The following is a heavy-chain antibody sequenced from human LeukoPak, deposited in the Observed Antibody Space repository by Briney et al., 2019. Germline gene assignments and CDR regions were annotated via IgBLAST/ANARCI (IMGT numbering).Heavy chain of an antibody. J-gene: IGHJ5*02. CDR3: AKGLDSSSWYGWFDP. CDR2: IRHDGRNK. CDR1: GFTFSSYG. D-gene: IGHD6-13*01. Sequence: PGGSLRLSCAASGFTFSSYGMHWVRQAPGKGLEWVAFIRHDGRNKYYADSVKGRFTISRDNSKNTLYLQMNSLRVEDTAVYYCAKGLDSSSWYGWFDPWGQGTLVTVSS. V-gene: IGHV3-30*02.